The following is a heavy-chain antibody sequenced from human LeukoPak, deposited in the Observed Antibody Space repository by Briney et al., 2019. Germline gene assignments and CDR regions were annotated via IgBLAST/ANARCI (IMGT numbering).Heavy chain of an antibody. V-gene: IGHV4-59*01. CDR3: ARGVHFITMIVQ. CDR1: GGSIRSYY. J-gene: IGHJ4*02. CDR2: IYYSGST. D-gene: IGHD3-22*01. Sequence: SETLSLTCTVSGGSIRSYYWSWIRQPPGKGLEWIGYIYYSGSTNYNPSLKSRVTISVDTSKNQFSLKLSPVTAADTAVYYCARGVHFITMIVQWGQGTLVTVSS.